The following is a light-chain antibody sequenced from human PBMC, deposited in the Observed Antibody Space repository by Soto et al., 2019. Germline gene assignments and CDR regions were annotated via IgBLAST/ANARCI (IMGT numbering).Light chain of an antibody. CDR1: RSDSSY. V-gene: IGKV3-11*01. J-gene: IGKJ5*01. CDR3: HQRQYWPPIT. CDR2: DAS. Sequence: EIVLTQSPATLSLSTGESATLSCRATRSDSSYLAWYQQKPGQAPRLLIYDASSRPTDIPARFSGSGSGTDFTLTISSLEPEDFAVYYCHQRQYWPPITFGQGTRLEIK.